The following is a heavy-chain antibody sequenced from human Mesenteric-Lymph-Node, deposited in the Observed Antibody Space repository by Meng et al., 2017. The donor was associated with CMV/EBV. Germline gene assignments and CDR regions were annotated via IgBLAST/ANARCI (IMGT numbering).Heavy chain of an antibody. Sequence: GESLKISCVGSGFTFSNYAMSWVRQAPGKGLEWVSSIRGSDSVAYYADSVRGRLTISRDSSKNTLYLQMNSLRGGDTAVYYCASGSSANYYYYYSMDVWGQGTTVTVSS. CDR2: IRGSDSVA. J-gene: IGHJ6*02. V-gene: IGHV3-23*05. CDR1: GFTFSNYA. CDR3: ASGSSANYYYYYSMDV. D-gene: IGHD6-6*01.